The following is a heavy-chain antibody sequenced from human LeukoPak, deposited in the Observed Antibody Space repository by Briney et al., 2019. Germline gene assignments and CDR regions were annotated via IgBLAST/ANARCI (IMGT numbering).Heavy chain of an antibody. V-gene: IGHV3-30*02. D-gene: IGHD6-19*01. CDR1: GFTFSSYG. Sequence: GGSLRLSCAASGFTFSSYGMHWVRQAPGEGLEWVAFIRYDGSNKYYADSVKGRFTISRDNSKNTLYLQMNSLRAEDTAVYYCAKTTAVAGRVFDYWGQGTLVTVSS. CDR3: AKTTAVAGRVFDY. CDR2: IRYDGSNK. J-gene: IGHJ4*02.